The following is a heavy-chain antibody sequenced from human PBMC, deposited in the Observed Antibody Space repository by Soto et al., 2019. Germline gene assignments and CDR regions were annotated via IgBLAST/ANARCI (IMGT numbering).Heavy chain of an antibody. J-gene: IGHJ4*02. CDR3: ARGRYGDY. Sequence: QVHLVQSGAEVKKPGASVKVSCKASGYTFTSYGITWVRQAPGQGLEWMGWISTHNGNTDYAQKLEGRVIVTRDTSTSTAYMELRSLRSDDTAVYYCARGRYGDYWGQGALVTVSS. CDR2: ISTHNGNT. V-gene: IGHV1-18*01. D-gene: IGHD1-1*01. CDR1: GYTFTSYG.